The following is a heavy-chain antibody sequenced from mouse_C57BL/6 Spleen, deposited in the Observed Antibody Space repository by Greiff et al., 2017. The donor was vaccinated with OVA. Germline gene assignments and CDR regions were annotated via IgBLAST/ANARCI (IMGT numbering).Heavy chain of an antibody. Sequence: VKLQQPGAELVKPGASVKLSCKASGYTFPSYWMQWVKQRPGKGLEWIGVIDPSDSYTNYNPKFKGTATLPVDPSSSTAYMQHSSLTSEDAAVDYGARKLRYGGYYEGWGTGATVTVSS. D-gene: IGHD1-1*01. J-gene: IGHJ1*03. CDR2: IDPSDSYT. CDR1: GYTFPSYW. CDR3: ARKLRYGGYYEG. V-gene: IGHV1-50*01.